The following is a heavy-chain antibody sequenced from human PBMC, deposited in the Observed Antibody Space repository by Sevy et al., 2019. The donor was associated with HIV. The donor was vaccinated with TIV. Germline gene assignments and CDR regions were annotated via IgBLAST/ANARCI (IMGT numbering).Heavy chain of an antibody. V-gene: IGHV3-23*01. CDR2: ISISGDSI. J-gene: IGHJ5*02. D-gene: IGHD3-22*01. Sequence: GGSLRLSCAASGFTFSLYAMTWVRQAPGKGLEWVSTISISGDSIYYADSVKGRFTISRDNSKNTLYLQMNSLRAEDTAMYFCAKDHDNNWFDPWGQGTLVTVSS. CDR3: AKDHDNNWFDP. CDR1: GFTFSLYA.